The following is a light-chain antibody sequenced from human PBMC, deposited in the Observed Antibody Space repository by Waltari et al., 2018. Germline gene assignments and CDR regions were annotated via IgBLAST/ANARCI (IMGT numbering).Light chain of an antibody. J-gene: IGKJ2*01. CDR1: QSVLYSSNNKNY. V-gene: IGKV4-1*01. Sequence: DIVMTQSPDSLAVSLGERATTNCKSSQSVLYSSNNKNYLAWYKQKPGQPPKLLIYWASTRESGVPDRFSGSGSGTDFTLTISSLQAEDVAVYYCQQYYSTLPYTFGQGTKLEIK. CDR3: QQYYSTLPYT. CDR2: WAS.